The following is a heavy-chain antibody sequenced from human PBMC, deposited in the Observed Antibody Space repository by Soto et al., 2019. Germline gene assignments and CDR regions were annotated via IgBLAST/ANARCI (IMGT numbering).Heavy chain of an antibody. V-gene: IGHV3-30-3*01. CDR2: ISYDGSSK. J-gene: IGHJ4*02. CDR3: ARDPRATRIAAPIHFDY. D-gene: IGHD6-6*01. Sequence: GGSLRLSCAASGFTFSSYAMHWVCQAPGKGLEWVAVISYDGSSKYYADSVKGRFTISRDNSKNTLYLQMNSLRAEDTAVYYCARDPRATRIAAPIHFDYWGQGTLVTVSS. CDR1: GFTFSSYA.